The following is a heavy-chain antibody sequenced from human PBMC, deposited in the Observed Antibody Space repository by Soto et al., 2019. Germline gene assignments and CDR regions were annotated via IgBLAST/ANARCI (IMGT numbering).Heavy chain of an antibody. Sequence: QVQLVQSGAEVKKPGSSVKVSCKASGGTFSSYAISWVRQAPGQGLEWMGGIIPIFGTANYAQKFQGRVTITADESTSTAYMELSSLRSEDTAVYCCARDTSMDTAIHEYFQHWGQGTLVTVSS. CDR3: ARDTSMDTAIHEYFQH. CDR2: IIPIFGTA. V-gene: IGHV1-69*12. J-gene: IGHJ1*01. D-gene: IGHD5-18*01. CDR1: GGTFSSYA.